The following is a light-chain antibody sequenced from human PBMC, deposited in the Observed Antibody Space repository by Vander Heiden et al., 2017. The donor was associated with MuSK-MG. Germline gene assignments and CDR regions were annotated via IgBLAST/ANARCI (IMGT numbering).Light chain of an antibody. Sequence: SYVLTQPPSVSVAPGETARIPCGGDNLGSKSVHWYQQKTGQAPVLVVYDDSDRPSGVPERFSCSKSGDTATLTISRVEAGDEADYYCQVWQIISDHSWVFGGGTKLTVL. CDR3: QVWQIISDHSWV. V-gene: IGLV3-21*02. CDR1: NLGSKS. CDR2: DDS. J-gene: IGLJ3*02.